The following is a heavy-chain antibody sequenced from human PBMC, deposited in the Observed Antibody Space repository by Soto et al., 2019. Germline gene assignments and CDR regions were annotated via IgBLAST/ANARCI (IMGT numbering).Heavy chain of an antibody. D-gene: IGHD3-3*01. CDR2: IYPGDSDT. CDR3: ARRSGGTGITIFGVVMRKDYYYYYGMDV. CDR1: GYSFTSYW. V-gene: IGHV5-51*01. J-gene: IGHJ6*02. Sequence: PGESLKISCKGSGYSFTSYWIGWVRQMPGKGLEWMGIIYPGDSDTRYSPSFQGQVTISADKSISTAYLQWSSLKASDTAMYYCARRSGGTGITIFGVVMRKDYYYYYGMDVWGQGTTVTVS.